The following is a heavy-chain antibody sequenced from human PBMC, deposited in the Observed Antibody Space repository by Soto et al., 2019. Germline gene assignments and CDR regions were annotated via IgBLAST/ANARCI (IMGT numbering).Heavy chain of an antibody. CDR3: AIRGTLVTGWFDP. D-gene: IGHD3-10*01. J-gene: IGHJ5*02. CDR1: GYSFTSYW. Sequence: GESLKISCNGSGYSFTSYWIVWVRQMPGKGLEWMGIIYPGDSDTRYSPSFQGQVTISADKSISTAYLQWNSLKASDTAIYYCAIRGTLVTGWFDPWGQGTLVTVSS. CDR2: IYPGDSDT. V-gene: IGHV5-51*01.